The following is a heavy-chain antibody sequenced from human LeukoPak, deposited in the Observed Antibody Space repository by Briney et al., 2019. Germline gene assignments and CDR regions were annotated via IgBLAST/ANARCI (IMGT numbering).Heavy chain of an antibody. CDR3: ARPGCGGNCYYRMDV. V-gene: IGHV3-23*01. D-gene: IGHD2-21*01. CDR2: VSDSGTRT. J-gene: IGHJ6*04. CDR1: GFTFSSYA. Sequence: GGSLRLSCAASGFTFSSYAMTWVRQAPGKGLEWVSAVSDSGTRTFYADSVKGWFAISRNSLRADDTAVYYCARPGCGGNCYYRMDVWGKGTTVTVSS.